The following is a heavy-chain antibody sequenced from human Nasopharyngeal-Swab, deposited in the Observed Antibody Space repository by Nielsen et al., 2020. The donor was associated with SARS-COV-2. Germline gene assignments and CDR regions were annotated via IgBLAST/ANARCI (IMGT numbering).Heavy chain of an antibody. J-gene: IGHJ5*02. D-gene: IGHD5-24*01. CDR1: GYTFTGYY. V-gene: IGHV1-8*02. Sequence: ASVKVSCKASGYTFTGYYMHWVRQAPGQGLEWMGRINPNSGNTGYAQKFQGRVTMTRNTSISTAYMELSSLRSEDTAVYYCASDPNGYNPWGQGTLVTVSS. CDR3: ASDPNGYNP. CDR2: INPNSGNT.